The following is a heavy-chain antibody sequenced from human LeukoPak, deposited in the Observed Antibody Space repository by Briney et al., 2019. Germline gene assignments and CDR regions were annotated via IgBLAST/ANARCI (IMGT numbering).Heavy chain of an antibody. Sequence: ASVKVSCKASGYTFTSYDINWVRQATGQGPEWMGWMNPNSGDAGNAQKFQGRVTMTRDTSISTAYMELSSLISEDTAVCYCARWGGKQLDTDFDYWGQGTLVTVSS. CDR1: GYTFTSYD. CDR3: ARWGGKQLDTDFDY. J-gene: IGHJ4*02. D-gene: IGHD6-13*01. V-gene: IGHV1-8*01. CDR2: MNPNSGDA.